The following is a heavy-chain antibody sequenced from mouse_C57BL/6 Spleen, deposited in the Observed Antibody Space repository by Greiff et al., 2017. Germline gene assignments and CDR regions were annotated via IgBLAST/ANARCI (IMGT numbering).Heavy chain of an antibody. V-gene: IGHV1-9*01. CDR2: IFPGSGGT. CDR1: GYTFTGYW. D-gene: IGHD2-3*01. CDR3: ARGFDGFHV. Sequence: QVQLQQSGAELMKPGASVKLSCKASGYTFTGYWIEWVKQRPGHGLEWIGEIFPGSGGTNYNEKFKGKATFTADTSSNAAYMQLSSLTTEDSAIYYCARGFDGFHVWGTGTTVTVSS. J-gene: IGHJ1*03.